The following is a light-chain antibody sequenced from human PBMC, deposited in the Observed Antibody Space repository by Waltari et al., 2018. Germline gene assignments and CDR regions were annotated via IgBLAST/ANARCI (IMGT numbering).Light chain of an antibody. CDR3: QQYNNWPPLT. J-gene: IGKJ4*01. CDR2: GGS. Sequence: EIVMTQSPATLSVSPGERATLSCRASQSVSSNLAWYQQKPGQAPRLLIYGGSIRVTGIPARFSVSGSGTEFTLSISSLQSEDFAVYYCQQYNNWPPLTFGGGTKVEIK. CDR1: QSVSSN. V-gene: IGKV3-15*01.